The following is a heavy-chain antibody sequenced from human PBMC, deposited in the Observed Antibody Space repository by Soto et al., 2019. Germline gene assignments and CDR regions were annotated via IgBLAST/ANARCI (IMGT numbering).Heavy chain of an antibody. V-gene: IGHV1-69*13. CDR2: IIPILGTA. CDR1: GGTFSSYA. Sequence: SVKVSCKASGGTFSSYAISWVRQAPGQGLEWMGGIIPILGTANYAQKFQGRVAITADESTSTAYMELSSLRSEDTAVYYCARRWVRALGYAFDIWGQGTMVTVSS. D-gene: IGHD3-10*01. CDR3: ARRWVRALGYAFDI. J-gene: IGHJ3*02.